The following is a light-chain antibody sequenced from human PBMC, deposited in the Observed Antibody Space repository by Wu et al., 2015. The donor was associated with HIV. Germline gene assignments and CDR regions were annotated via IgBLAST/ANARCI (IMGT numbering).Light chain of an antibody. CDR3: QQVNSYPFT. J-gene: IGKJ3*01. V-gene: IGKV1-9*01. CDR1: QGISSY. Sequence: DIQLTQSPSFLSASVGDRVTITCRASQGISSYLAWYQQKPGKAPKLLIYAAFTLQSGVPPRFSGSGSATEFTLTISSLQPEDCATYYCQQVNSYPFTFGPGTKVDIK. CDR2: AAF.